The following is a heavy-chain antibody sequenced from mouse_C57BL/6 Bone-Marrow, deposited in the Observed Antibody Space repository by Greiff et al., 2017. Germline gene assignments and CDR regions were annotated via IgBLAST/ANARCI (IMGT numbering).Heavy chain of an antibody. CDR1: GFTFSDYG. CDR3: AIWFAY. CDR2: LCCGSSTI. V-gene: IGHV5-17*01. J-gene: IGHJ3*01. Sequence: EVTPVESGGGLVKPGGSLKLFCAASGFTFSDYGMHWVRPAPEKGLEWVAYLCCGSSTIYYADTVKGRFTIYRDNAKNTLVLQMTSLGSEDTAIYYGAIWFAYGGQGTLVTVSA.